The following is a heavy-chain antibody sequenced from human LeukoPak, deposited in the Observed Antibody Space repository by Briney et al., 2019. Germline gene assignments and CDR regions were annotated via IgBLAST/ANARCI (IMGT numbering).Heavy chain of an antibody. CDR1: GFNVSSNY. D-gene: IGHD6-19*01. V-gene: IGHV3-53*04. CDR3: ARGGTPGFSTGRIDY. J-gene: IGHJ4*02. Sequence: GGSLRLSCAASGFNVSSNYMSWVRQAPGKGLEWVSVLYGAGSTYYADSVKGRFTISRHDSQNTLFLQMNSLRAEDTAVYYCARGGTPGFSTGRIDYGGQGTLVTVSS. CDR2: LYGAGST.